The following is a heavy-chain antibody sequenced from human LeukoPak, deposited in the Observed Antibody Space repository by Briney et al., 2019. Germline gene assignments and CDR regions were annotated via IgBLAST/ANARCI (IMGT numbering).Heavy chain of an antibody. V-gene: IGHV3-49*04. J-gene: IGHJ4*02. CDR3: TREFHGDYSLDY. CDR2: IKSYTFGGTT. Sequence: GGSLRLSCTGSGFTFGDYVMSWVRQAPGKGLEWVAFIKSYTFGGTTEYAASVKGRFTISRDDSKSIAYLEMNSLKTEDTAVYYCTREFHGDYSLDYWGQGTLVTVSS. D-gene: IGHD4-17*01. CDR1: GFTFGDYV.